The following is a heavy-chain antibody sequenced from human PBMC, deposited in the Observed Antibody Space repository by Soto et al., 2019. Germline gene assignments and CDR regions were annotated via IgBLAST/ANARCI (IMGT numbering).Heavy chain of an antibody. V-gene: IGHV4-31*03. CDR3: ARAGVKVYYDILTGYSSFDY. Sequence: TLSLTCTVSGGSISSGGYYWSWIRQHPGKGLEWIGYIYYSGSTYYNPSLKSRVTISVDTSKNQFSLKLSSVTAADTAVYYCARAGVKVYYDILTGYSSFDYWGQGTLVTVSS. D-gene: IGHD3-9*01. CDR1: GGSISSGGYY. CDR2: IYYSGST. J-gene: IGHJ4*02.